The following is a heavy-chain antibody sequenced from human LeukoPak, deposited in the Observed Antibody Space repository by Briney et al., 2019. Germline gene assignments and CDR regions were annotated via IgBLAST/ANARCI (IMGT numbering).Heavy chain of an antibody. D-gene: IGHD6-19*01. Sequence: PGTSLSLSCAASGFTFHDHGMDLVRQAPGKGLEWVAVIAADGGVKQYADFVKGRFSLSRDNSKNTLFLEMNGLTVEDTAVYYCAREATWGQWYFDLWGQGAPVTVSS. CDR2: IAADGGVK. J-gene: IGHJ4*02. CDR1: GFTFHDHG. CDR3: AREATWGQWYFDL. V-gene: IGHV3-30*03.